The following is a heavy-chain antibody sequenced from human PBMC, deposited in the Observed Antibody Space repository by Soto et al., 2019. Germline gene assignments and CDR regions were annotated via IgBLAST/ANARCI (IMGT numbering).Heavy chain of an antibody. CDR3: SKWEGDGDQ. Sequence: EVQLLESGGGLVQPGGSLKLSCAASGFTFSTNSMTWVRQAPGKGLEWVCGISRGGDSTHYADSVKGRFTISRDNSKNMVYLQMNSLTADDTAVYFCSKWEGDGDQWGQGTLVTVSS. CDR2: ISRGGDST. J-gene: IGHJ5*02. CDR1: GFTFSTNS. D-gene: IGHD1-26*01. V-gene: IGHV3-23*01.